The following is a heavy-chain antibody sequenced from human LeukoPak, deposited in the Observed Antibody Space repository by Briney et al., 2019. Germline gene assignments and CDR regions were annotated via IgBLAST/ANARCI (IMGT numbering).Heavy chain of an antibody. D-gene: IGHD3-22*01. Sequence: GGSLRLSCAASGFTFSSYGMHWVRQAPGKGLEWVAFIRYDGSNKYYADSVKGRFTISRDNSKNTLYLQMNSLRAEDTAVYYCAKFDSRAYQGLYWGQGTLVTVSS. J-gene: IGHJ4*02. CDR3: AKFDSRAYQGLY. CDR1: GFTFSSYG. CDR2: IRYDGSNK. V-gene: IGHV3-30*02.